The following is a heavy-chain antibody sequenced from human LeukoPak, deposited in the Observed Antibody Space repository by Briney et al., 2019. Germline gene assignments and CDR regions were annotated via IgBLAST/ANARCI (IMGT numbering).Heavy chain of an antibody. V-gene: IGHV4-39*07. D-gene: IGHD4-17*01. J-gene: IGHJ4*02. CDR2: IYYSGST. CDR1: GGSISSSSYY. Sequence: SETLSLTCTVSGGSISSSSYYWGWIRQPPGKGLEWIGSIYYSGSTYYNPSLKSRVTISVDTSKNQFSLKLSSVTAADTAVYYCARGRAYGDYEIRWGQGTLLTVSS. CDR3: ARGRAYGDYEIR.